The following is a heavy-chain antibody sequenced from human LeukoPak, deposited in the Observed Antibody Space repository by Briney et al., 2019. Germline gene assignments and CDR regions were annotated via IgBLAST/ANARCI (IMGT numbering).Heavy chain of an antibody. CDR1: GFTFSSYW. Sequence: GGSLRLSCADSGFTFSSYWMHWVRQAPGKGLVWVSRINSDGSSTSYADSVKGRFTISRDNAKNTLYLQMNSLRAEDTAVYYCASGEFDYYDSIMFGGQGTLVTVSS. CDR2: INSDGSST. D-gene: IGHD3-22*01. J-gene: IGHJ4*02. CDR3: ASGEFDYYDSIMF. V-gene: IGHV3-74*01.